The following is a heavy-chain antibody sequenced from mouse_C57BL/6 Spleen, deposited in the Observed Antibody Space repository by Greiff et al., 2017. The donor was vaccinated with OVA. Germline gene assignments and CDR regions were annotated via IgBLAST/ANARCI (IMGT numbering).Heavy chain of an antibody. V-gene: IGHV1-61*01. J-gene: IGHJ3*01. CDR1: GYTFTSYW. Sequence: VQLQQPGAELVRPGSSVKLSCKASGYTFTSYWMDWVKQRPGQGLEWIGNIYPSDSETHYNQKFKDKATLTVDKSSSTAYMQLNSLTSEDSAVYYCARWGSTGSAYWGKGTLVTVSA. CDR2: IYPSDSET. CDR3: ARWGSTGSAY. D-gene: IGHD1-1*01.